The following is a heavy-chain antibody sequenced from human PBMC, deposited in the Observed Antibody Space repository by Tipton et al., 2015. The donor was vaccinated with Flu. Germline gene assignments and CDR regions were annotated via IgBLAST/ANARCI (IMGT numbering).Heavy chain of an antibody. V-gene: IGHV4-39*01. J-gene: IGHJ4*02. Sequence: TLSLTCTVSGGSISSSSYYWGWIRQPPGKGLEWIGSIYYSGSTYYNPSLKSRVTISVDTSKNQFSLKLSSVTAADTAVYYCARHEHLSSYGDYGDYYFDYWGQGTLVTVSS. CDR2: IYYSGST. CDR3: ARHEHLSSYGDYGDYYFDY. CDR1: GGSISSSSYY. D-gene: IGHD4-17*01.